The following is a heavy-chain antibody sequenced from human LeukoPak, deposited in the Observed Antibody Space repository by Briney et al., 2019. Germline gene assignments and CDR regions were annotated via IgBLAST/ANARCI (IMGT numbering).Heavy chain of an antibody. V-gene: IGHV3-23*01. Sequence: TGGSLRLSCAASGFTFSRYAMSWVRQAPGKGLEWVSAISGSGGTTYYADSVKGRFTISRDNAKNSLYLQMNSLRAEDTAVYYCVAAFDYWGQGTLVTVSS. CDR1: GFTFSRYA. CDR2: ISGSGGTT. CDR3: VAAFDY. D-gene: IGHD6-13*01. J-gene: IGHJ4*02.